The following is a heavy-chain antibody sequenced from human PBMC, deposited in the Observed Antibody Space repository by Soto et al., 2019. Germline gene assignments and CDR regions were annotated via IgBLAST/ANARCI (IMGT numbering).Heavy chain of an antibody. CDR2: IWYDGSNK. D-gene: IGHD6-6*01. J-gene: IGHJ6*02. V-gene: IGHV3-33*01. CDR3: ARDIRASSSSPHYYYYGMDV. Sequence: GGSLRLSCAASGFTFSSYGMHWVRQAPGKGLEWVAVIWYDGSNKYYADSVKGRFTISRDNSKNTLYLQMNSLRAEDTAVYYCARDIRASSSSPHYYYYGMDVWGQGTTVTVSS. CDR1: GFTFSSYG.